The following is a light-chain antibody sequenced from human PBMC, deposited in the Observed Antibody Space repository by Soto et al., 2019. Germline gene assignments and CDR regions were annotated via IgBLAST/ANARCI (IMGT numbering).Light chain of an antibody. CDR3: QTWGTDIVV. J-gene: IGLJ2*01. Sequence: QLVLTQSPSASASLEASVKLTCTLRSGHSSYAIAWHQQQPEKGPRYLMKLNSDGSHSKGDGIPDRFSGSSSGAERYLTISSLQSEDEADYYCQTWGTDIVVFGGGTKLTVL. V-gene: IGLV4-69*01. CDR1: SGHSSYA. CDR2: LNSDGSH.